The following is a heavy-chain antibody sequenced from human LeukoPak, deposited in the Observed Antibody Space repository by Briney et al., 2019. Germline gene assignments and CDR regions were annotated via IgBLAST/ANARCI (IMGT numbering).Heavy chain of an antibody. CDR2: IYHSGRT. J-gene: IGHJ6*03. Sequence: PSETLSLTCTVSGYSISSGYYWGWIRQPPGKGLEWIGSIYHSGRTFYNPSLKSRVTISVDTSKNQFSLKLSSVTAADTAVYYCASMVRGASGVNYYYYYYMDVWGKGTTVTISS. V-gene: IGHV4-38-2*02. CDR3: ASMVRGASGVNYYYYYYMDV. D-gene: IGHD3-10*01. CDR1: GYSISSGYY.